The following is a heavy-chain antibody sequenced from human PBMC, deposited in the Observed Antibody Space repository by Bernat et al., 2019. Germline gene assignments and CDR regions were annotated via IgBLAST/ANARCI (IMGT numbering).Heavy chain of an antibody. CDR1: GYTFTSYY. D-gene: IGHD3-22*01. V-gene: IGHV1-46*03. CDR3: AREWHASSSYYYPEDYFDY. J-gene: IGHJ4*02. CDR2: INPSGGST. Sequence: QVQLVQSGAEVKKPGASVKVSCKASGYTFTSYYMHWVRQAPGQGLEWMGIINPSGGSTSYAQKFQGRVTMTRDTSTSTVYMELSSLRSEDTAVYYCAREWHASSSYYYPEDYFDYWGQGTLVTVSS.